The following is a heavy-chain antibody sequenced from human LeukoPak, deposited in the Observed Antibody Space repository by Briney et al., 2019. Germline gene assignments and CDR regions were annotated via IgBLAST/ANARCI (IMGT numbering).Heavy chain of an antibody. J-gene: IGHJ6*03. CDR1: GFTFSSYW. V-gene: IGHV3-7*01. Sequence: AGSLRLSCVASGFTFSSYWMSWVRQAPGKGLEWVANIKQDGSEKYYVDSVKGRFTISRDNAKNSLYLQMNSLRAEDTAVYYCARKGCSSISCLYYYYMDVWGKGTTVTVSS. CDR3: ARKGCSSISCLYYYYMDV. CDR2: IKQDGSEK. D-gene: IGHD2-2*01.